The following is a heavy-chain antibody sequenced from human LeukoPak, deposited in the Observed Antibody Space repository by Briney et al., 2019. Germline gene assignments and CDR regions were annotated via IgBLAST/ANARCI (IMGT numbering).Heavy chain of an antibody. D-gene: IGHD6-13*01. CDR3: AKADSSSWSAPGGY. CDR2: IKEDGTYI. CDR1: GFTFSDYW. Sequence: GGSLRLSCAASGFTFSDYWLDWVRQAPGKGLEWLGNIKEDGTYINYFESVKGRFTISRDNAKNSLYLRMNSLRAEDTALYYCAKADSSSWSAPGGYWGQGTLVTVSS. V-gene: IGHV3-7*03. J-gene: IGHJ4*02.